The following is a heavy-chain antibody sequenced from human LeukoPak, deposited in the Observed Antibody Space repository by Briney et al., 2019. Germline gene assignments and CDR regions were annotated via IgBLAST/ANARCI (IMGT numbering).Heavy chain of an antibody. CDR2: IKQDGSEK. CDR1: GLTLSNYW. Sequence: GGSLRLPCTASGLTLSNYWMIWVRQAPGKGLQWVAKIKQDGSEKYYVDSVKGRFTISRDNAENSLYLQMNSLRVEDTAVYYCAARSSGNPYFWGQGTLVTVSS. J-gene: IGHJ4*02. D-gene: IGHD1-26*01. V-gene: IGHV3-7*03. CDR3: AARSSGNPYF.